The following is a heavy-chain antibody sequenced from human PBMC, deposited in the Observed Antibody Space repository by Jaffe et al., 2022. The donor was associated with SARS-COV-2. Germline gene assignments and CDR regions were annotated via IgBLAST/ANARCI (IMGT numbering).Heavy chain of an antibody. V-gene: IGHV4-39*01. D-gene: IGHD3-22*01. CDR3: ARPYDINPG. CDR2: IYYGGNT. Sequence: QLQLQESGPGLVKPSETLSLTCTVSGGSISSSTYYWGWIRQPPGKGLEWIGSIYYGGNTYYNPSLKSRVTISVDTSKNQFSLKLSSVTAADTAVYYCARPYDINPGWGQGTLVTVSS. CDR1: GGSISSSTYY. J-gene: IGHJ4*02.